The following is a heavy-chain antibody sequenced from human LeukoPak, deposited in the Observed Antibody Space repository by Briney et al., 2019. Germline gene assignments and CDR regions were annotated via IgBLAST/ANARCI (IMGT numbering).Heavy chain of an antibody. Sequence: GESLKISCKGSGYSFTSYWIGWVRQMPGKGLEWMGIIYPGDSDTRYSPSFQGQVTISADKSISTAYLQWSSLKASDTAMYYCARRDYGSGRSGSFFDYWGQGTLVTVSS. V-gene: IGHV5-51*01. D-gene: IGHD3-10*01. CDR3: ARRDYGSGRSGSFFDY. CDR2: IYPGDSDT. J-gene: IGHJ4*02. CDR1: GYSFTSYW.